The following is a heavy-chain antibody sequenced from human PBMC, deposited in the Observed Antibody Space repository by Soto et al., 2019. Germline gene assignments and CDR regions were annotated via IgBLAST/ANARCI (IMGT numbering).Heavy chain of an antibody. Sequence: QVQLQESGPGLVKPSETLSLTCTVSGGSISSYYWSWIRQPAGKGLEWSGRIYTSGSTNYNPSLKSRVTMSVDTSKNQFSLKLGSVTAADTAVYYCARDRAPVAAYWYFDLWGRGTLVTVSS. CDR2: IYTSGST. CDR1: GGSISSYY. D-gene: IGHD6-19*01. J-gene: IGHJ2*01. CDR3: ARDRAPVAAYWYFDL. V-gene: IGHV4-4*07.